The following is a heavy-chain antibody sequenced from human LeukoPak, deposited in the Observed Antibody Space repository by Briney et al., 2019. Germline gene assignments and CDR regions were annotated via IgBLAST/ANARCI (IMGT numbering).Heavy chain of an antibody. V-gene: IGHV3-74*01. CDR2: INSDGSST. J-gene: IGHJ6*02. Sequence: GGSLRLSCAASGFTFSSYWMHWVRQAPGKGLVWVSRINSDGSSTSYADPVKGRFTISRDNAKNTLYLQMNSLRAEDTAVYYCARGPDEGSGWQGAHYYYYYGMDVWGQGTTVTVSS. CDR1: GFTFSSYW. CDR3: ARGPDEGSGWQGAHYYYYYGMDV. D-gene: IGHD6-19*01.